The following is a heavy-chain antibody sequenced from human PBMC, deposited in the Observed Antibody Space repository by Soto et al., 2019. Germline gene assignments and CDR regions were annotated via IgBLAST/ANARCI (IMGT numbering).Heavy chain of an antibody. CDR1: GFTFSSYV. CDR2: IWYDENNT. D-gene: IGHD4-17*01. J-gene: IGHJ5*01. Sequence: QVQLVESGGGVVQPGRSLRLSCVASGFTFSSYVMHWVRQAPGKGLEWVAVIWYDENNTYYADSVKGRFTISIDNSKNTLYLHMNSLRAEDTAVYYCAGVDYGDYVSDSWGQGTLGNVSS. CDR3: AGVDYGDYVSDS. V-gene: IGHV3-33*01.